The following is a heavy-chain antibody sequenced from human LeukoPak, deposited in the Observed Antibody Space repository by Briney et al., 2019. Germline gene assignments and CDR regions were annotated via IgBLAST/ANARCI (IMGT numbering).Heavy chain of an antibody. Sequence: SQTLSLTCAISGDSVSSNSAAWNWIRQSPSRGLEWLGRSYYRSKWYYDYAVAVKSRISINPDTSKNQFSLQLSSATPEDTAVYYCARDPVGGSTIFDYWGQGTLVTVSS. CDR2: SYYRSKWYY. V-gene: IGHV6-1*01. CDR3: ARDPVGGSTIFDY. D-gene: IGHD1-26*01. J-gene: IGHJ4*02. CDR1: GDSVSSNSAA.